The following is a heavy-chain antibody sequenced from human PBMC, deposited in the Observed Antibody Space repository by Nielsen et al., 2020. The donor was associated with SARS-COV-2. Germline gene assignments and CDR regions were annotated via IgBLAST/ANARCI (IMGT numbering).Heavy chain of an antibody. V-gene: IGHV3-7*03. CDR2: IKQDGSEK. CDR1: GFTFSSYW. J-gene: IGHJ4*02. D-gene: IGHD3-22*01. CDR3: AGDMFRVVAETHFDY. Sequence: GESLKISCAASGFTFSSYWMSWVRQAPGKGLEWVANIKQDGSEKYYVDPVKGRFTISRDNAKNSLYLQMNSLRAEDTAVYYCAGDMFRVVAETHFDYWGQGTLVTVSS.